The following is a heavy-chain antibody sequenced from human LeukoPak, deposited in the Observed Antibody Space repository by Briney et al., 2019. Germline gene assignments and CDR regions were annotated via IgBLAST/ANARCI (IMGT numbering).Heavy chain of an antibody. Sequence: NPSETLSLTCTVSGGSISSYYWSWIRQPPGKGLEWIGYIYYSGSTNYNPSLKSRVTISVDTSKNQFSLKLSSVTAADTAVYYCARGPYCSSTSCFNWFDPWGQGTLVTVSS. V-gene: IGHV4-59*12. CDR2: IYYSGST. D-gene: IGHD2-2*01. J-gene: IGHJ5*02. CDR3: ARGPYCSSTSCFNWFDP. CDR1: GGSISSYY.